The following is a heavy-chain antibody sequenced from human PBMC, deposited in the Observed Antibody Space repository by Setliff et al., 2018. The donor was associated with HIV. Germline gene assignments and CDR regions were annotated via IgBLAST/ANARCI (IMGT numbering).Heavy chain of an antibody. CDR3: ARGRFHRLHRPYSGSGSLGIQYFDY. Sequence: SETLSLTCTVSGGSISSYYWSWIRQPAGKGLEWIGRIYTSGSTNYNPSLKSRVTISVDTSKSQFSLRLNSVTATDTALYYCARGRFHRLHRPYSGSGSLGIQYFDYWGQGTLVTAPQ. CDR1: GGSISSYY. D-gene: IGHD3-10*01. CDR2: IYTSGST. V-gene: IGHV4-4*07. J-gene: IGHJ4*02.